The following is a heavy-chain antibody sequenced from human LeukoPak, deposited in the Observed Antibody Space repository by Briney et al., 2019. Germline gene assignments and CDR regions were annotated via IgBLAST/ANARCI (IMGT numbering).Heavy chain of an antibody. CDR1: GGSISSGGYY. CDR2: IYYSGST. D-gene: IGHD3-22*01. Sequence: PSETLSLTCTVSGGSISSGGYYWSWIRQHPGKGLEWIGYIYYSGSTYYNPSLKSRVTISVDTSKNQFSLKLSSVTAADTAVYYCARLSPYDSSGFGDYWGQGTLVTVSS. V-gene: IGHV4-31*03. CDR3: ARLSPYDSSGFGDY. J-gene: IGHJ4*02.